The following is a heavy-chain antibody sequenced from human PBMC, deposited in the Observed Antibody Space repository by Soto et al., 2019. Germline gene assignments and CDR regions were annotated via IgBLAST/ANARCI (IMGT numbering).Heavy chain of an antibody. Sequence: EVQLVESGGGLVQPGRSLRLSCAASGFTFDDYAMHWVRQAPGKGLEWVSGISWNSGSIGYADSVKGRFTISRDNAKNSLYLQMNSLRAEDTALYYCAKNRIYGSAYRSTGFDYWGQGNLVTVSS. V-gene: IGHV3-9*01. J-gene: IGHJ4*02. CDR2: ISWNSGSI. CDR1: GFTFDDYA. D-gene: IGHD3-10*01. CDR3: AKNRIYGSAYRSTGFDY.